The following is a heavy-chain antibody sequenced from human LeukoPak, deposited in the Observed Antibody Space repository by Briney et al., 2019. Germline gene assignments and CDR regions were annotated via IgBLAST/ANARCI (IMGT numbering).Heavy chain of an antibody. CDR3: AKDHAATHYYSDY. Sequence: GGSLRLSCAASGFTFSSYDMSWVRQAPGKGLEWVSAISGSGGSTYYADSVKGRFTISRDNSKNTLYLQMNSLRAEDTAVYYCAKDHAATHYYSDYWGQGTLVTVSS. D-gene: IGHD6-13*01. V-gene: IGHV3-23*01. J-gene: IGHJ4*02. CDR2: ISGSGGST. CDR1: GFTFSSYD.